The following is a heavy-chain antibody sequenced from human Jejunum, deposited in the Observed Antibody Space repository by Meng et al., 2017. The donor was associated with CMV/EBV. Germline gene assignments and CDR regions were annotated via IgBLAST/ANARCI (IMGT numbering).Heavy chain of an antibody. CDR2: ISSSGNT. Sequence: DYYCSWIRQSPGKGLEWFGYISSSGNTYYNPSLESRSRVTISRDTSKNQFSLKLNSVTAADTAVYYCARGREYYSDTTGYYSNWFDPWGQGTLVTVSS. CDR1: DYY. D-gene: IGHD3-22*01. V-gene: IGHV4-30-4*01. J-gene: IGHJ5*02. CDR3: ARGREYYSDTTGYYSNWFDP.